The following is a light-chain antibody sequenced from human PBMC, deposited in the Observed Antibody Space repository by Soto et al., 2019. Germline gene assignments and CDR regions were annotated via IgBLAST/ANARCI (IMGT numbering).Light chain of an antibody. Sequence: DIQMSQSPSSLSASIGDRIPITCRASQSISTYLNWYQQKPGKAPRLLIYGASTLQNGVPSRFRRSASATDYTLTISSLQPEDFATYYYQQSFITPPLTFGGGTTVEMK. V-gene: IGKV1-39*01. CDR1: QSISTY. J-gene: IGKJ4*01. CDR3: QQSFITPPLT. CDR2: GAS.